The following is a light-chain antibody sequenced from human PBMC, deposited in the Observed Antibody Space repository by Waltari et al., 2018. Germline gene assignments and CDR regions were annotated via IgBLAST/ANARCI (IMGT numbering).Light chain of an antibody. CDR3: QQHYSSPRT. V-gene: IGKV4-1*01. CDR2: WAS. CDR1: QRVLSSSNNKNY. J-gene: IGKJ1*01. Sequence: DIVMTQSPDSLALSLGERATINCKSGQRVLSSSNNKNYLSWYQQNPGQPPKLLIYWASTRQSGVPDRFSGSGSGTDFTLTISSLQAEDVAVYYCQQHYSSPRTFGQGTKVEVK.